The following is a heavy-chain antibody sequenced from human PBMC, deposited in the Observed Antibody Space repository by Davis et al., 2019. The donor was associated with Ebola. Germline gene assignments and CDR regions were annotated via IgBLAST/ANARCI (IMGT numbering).Heavy chain of an antibody. CDR3: ARLVTYYYDSSGYYYVGAFDI. J-gene: IGHJ3*02. V-gene: IGHV3-74*01. Sequence: PGGSLRLSCVASGFTFSNYWMHWVRQAPGKGLVWVSRLNSDGSSTSYADSVKGRFTISRDNAKNTLYLQMNSLRAEDTAVYYCARLVTYYYDSSGYYYVGAFDIWGQGTMVTVSS. D-gene: IGHD3-22*01. CDR1: GFTFSNYW. CDR2: LNSDGSST.